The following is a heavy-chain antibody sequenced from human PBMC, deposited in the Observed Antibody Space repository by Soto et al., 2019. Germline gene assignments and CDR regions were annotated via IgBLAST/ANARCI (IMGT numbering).Heavy chain of an antibody. V-gene: IGHV3-7*01. CDR3: ARRLRGCSYTSCYGIEY. CDR1: GFTFSSSW. D-gene: IGHD2-2*01. CDR2: IKEDGSET. J-gene: IGHJ4*02. Sequence: PGGSLRLSCAASGFTFSSSWMSWVRQAPGKGLEWVANIKEDGSETYYVDSVKGRFTISRDNAKNSLYVQMNSLRAEDTAVYYCARRLRGCSYTSCYGIEYWGQGTLVTVSS.